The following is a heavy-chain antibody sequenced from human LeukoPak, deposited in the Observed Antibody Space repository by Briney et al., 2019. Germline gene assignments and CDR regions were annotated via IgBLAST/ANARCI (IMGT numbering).Heavy chain of an antibody. D-gene: IGHD3-22*01. J-gene: IGHJ4*02. Sequence: PSETLSLTCTVSGYSISSGYYWGWIRPPPGKGLEWIGIIYHSGSTYYNPSLKSRVTISVDTSKNQFSLKLSSVTAADTAVYYCASSITMIGGFDYWGQGTLVTVSS. V-gene: IGHV4-38-2*02. CDR2: IYHSGST. CDR1: GYSISSGYY. CDR3: ASSITMIGGFDY.